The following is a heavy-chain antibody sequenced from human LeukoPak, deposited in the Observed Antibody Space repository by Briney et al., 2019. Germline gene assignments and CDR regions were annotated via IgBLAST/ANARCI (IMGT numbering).Heavy chain of an antibody. CDR3: ARDVYGGSLYFDY. J-gene: IGHJ4*02. CDR1: GFTFSSYW. D-gene: IGHD4-23*01. Sequence: HRGGSQRLSCAASGFTFSSYWMHWVRQAPGKGLVWVARINSDGSDTNYADSVKGRFTISRDNAKNSLYLQMNSLRAEDTALYYCARDVYGGSLYFDYWGQGTLVTVSS. CDR2: INSDGSDT. V-gene: IGHV3-74*01.